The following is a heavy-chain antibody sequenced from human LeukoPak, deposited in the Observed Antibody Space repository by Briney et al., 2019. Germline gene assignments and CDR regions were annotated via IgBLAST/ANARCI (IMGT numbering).Heavy chain of an antibody. V-gene: IGHV1-2*02. CDR2: INPNSGGT. CDR3: ASSYPNLAAFDI. J-gene: IGHJ3*02. CDR1: GYTFTGYY. D-gene: IGHD2-8*01. Sequence: ASVKVSCKASGYTFTGYYMHWVRQAPGQGLEWMGWINPNSGGTNYTQKFQGRVTMTRDTSISTAYMELSRLRSDDTAVYYCASSYPNLAAFDIWGQGTMVTVSS.